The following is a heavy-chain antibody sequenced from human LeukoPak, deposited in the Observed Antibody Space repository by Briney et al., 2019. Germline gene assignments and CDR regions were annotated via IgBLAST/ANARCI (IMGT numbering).Heavy chain of an antibody. D-gene: IGHD2-8*01. CDR3: ARLGGHRDCTNGVCYFCDN. V-gene: IGHV3-66*01. Sequence: GGSLRLSCAASGVSVRGNYMSWVRQAPGKGLEWVSVLYRDGSAFYADSVKGRFSISRDNSKNTVYLQMNSLRAEDTAIYYCARLGGHRDCTNGVCYFCDNWGQGIPVTVSS. J-gene: IGHJ4*02. CDR2: LYRDGSA. CDR1: GVSVRGNY.